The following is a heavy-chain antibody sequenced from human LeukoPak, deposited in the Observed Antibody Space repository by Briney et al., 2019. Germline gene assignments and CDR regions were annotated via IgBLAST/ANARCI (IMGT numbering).Heavy chain of an antibody. D-gene: IGHD3-10*01. V-gene: IGHV3-74*01. CDR3: TRGGEEPFDY. Sequence: GGSLRLSCAGSGFTFTRFWMHWVRRAPGKGLVWVSRINVEGTTTTYADSVEGRFTISRDENTLYLQMNHLRVDDTAVYYCTRGGEEPFDYWGQGTLVTVSS. J-gene: IGHJ4*02. CDR1: GFTFTRFW. CDR2: INVEGTTT.